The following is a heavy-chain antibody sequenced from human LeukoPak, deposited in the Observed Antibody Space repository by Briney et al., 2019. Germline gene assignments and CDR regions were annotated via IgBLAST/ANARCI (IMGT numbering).Heavy chain of an antibody. CDR2: TYYRSKWYN. V-gene: IGHV6-1*01. Sequence: SQTLSLTCAISGDSVSTNSATWTWLRQSPSRGLEWLGRTYYRSKWYNDYAVSVKSRITINPDTSKNQFSLQLNSVTPEDTAVYYCARETTTSGSPFDYWGQGTLVTVSS. CDR1: GDSVSTNSAT. J-gene: IGHJ4*02. D-gene: IGHD6-19*01. CDR3: ARETTTSGSPFDY.